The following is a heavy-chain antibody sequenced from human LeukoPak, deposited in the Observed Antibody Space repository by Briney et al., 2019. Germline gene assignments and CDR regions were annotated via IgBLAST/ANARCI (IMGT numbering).Heavy chain of an antibody. CDR3: ARSPYSSGWYHNDY. CDR2: INWNGGST. J-gene: IGHJ4*02. CDR1: GFTFSSYG. D-gene: IGHD6-19*01. V-gene: IGHV3-20*01. Sequence: PGGSLRLSCAASGFTFSSYGMSWVRQAPGKGLEWVSGINWNGGSTGYADSVKGRFTISRDNAKNSLYLQMNSLRAEDTALYHCARSPYSSGWYHNDYWGQGTLVTVSS.